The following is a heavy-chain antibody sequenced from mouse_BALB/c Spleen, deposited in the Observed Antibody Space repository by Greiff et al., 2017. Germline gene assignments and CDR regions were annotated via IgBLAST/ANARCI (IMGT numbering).Heavy chain of an antibody. CDR1: GYSFTSYY. CDR2: IFPGSGNT. J-gene: IGHJ2*01. Sequence: QVQLQQPGPELVKPGASVKISCKASGYSFTSYYIHWVKQRPGQGLEWIGWIFPGSGNTKYNEKFKGKATLTADTSSSTAYMQLSSLTSEDSAVYYCARRLAATSYFDYWGQGTTLTVSS. CDR3: ARRLAATSYFDY. V-gene: IGHV1-66*01. D-gene: IGHD1-2*01.